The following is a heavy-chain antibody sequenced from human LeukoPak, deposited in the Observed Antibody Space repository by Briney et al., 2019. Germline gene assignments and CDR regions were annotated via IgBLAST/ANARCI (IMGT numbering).Heavy chain of an antibody. CDR1: GFTFSSYT. J-gene: IGHJ4*02. D-gene: IGHD3-3*01. CDR3: AKDLSWTSITIFGVASDY. V-gene: IGHV3-21*01. Sequence: PGGSLRLSCAASGFTFSSYTMNWVRQAPGKGLEWVSSITITSNYIFYTDSVRGRFTISRDNAQNSLYLQMKSLRAEDTAVYYCAKDLSWTSITIFGVASDYWGQGTLVTVSS. CDR2: ITITSNYI.